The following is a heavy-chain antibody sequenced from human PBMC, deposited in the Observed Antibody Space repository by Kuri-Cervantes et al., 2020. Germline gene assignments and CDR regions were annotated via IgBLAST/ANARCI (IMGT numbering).Heavy chain of an antibody. CDR3: ARYSVPRGF. CDR1: GGSLSSSRYY. D-gene: IGHD2-21*01. J-gene: IGHJ4*02. Sequence: SETLSLTCTVSGGSLSSSRYYWGWICQPPGKGLEWLGEINHSGSTTLKSRVTISVDTSKNQFSLKLRSVTAADRAVYYCARYSVPRGFWGQGTLVTVSS. CDR2: INHSGST. V-gene: IGHV4-39*07.